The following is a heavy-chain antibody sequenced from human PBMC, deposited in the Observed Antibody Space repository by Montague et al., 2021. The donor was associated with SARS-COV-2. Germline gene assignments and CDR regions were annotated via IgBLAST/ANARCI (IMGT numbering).Heavy chain of an antibody. CDR2: ISYEGKRK. CDR1: EFSFNTYA. V-gene: IGHV3-30*03. Sequence: SLRLSCPASEFSFNTYAIHWVRQAPGKGLGWVAVISYEGKRKYYADSVKDRFTISRDNSKNTLYLQMNSLKSEDTAVYYCARALYDFWTGSHYLDDYYYGMDVWGQGTTVTVSS. D-gene: IGHD3/OR15-3a*01. CDR3: ARALYDFWTGSHYLDDYYYGMDV. J-gene: IGHJ6*02.